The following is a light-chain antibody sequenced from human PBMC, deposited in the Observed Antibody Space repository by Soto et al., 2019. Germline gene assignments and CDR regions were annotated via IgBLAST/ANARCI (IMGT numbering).Light chain of an antibody. Sequence: IQVTQSPSSLSASVGDRVTITCRASQGISSHLAWYQQKPGKAPKVLIYSASTLEGGVPSRFSGSGSGTEFTLTISSLQPGDFATYYCQQFNSLPLTFGGGTRVEIK. CDR3: QQFNSLPLT. CDR2: SAS. J-gene: IGKJ4*01. CDR1: QGISSH. V-gene: IGKV1-9*01.